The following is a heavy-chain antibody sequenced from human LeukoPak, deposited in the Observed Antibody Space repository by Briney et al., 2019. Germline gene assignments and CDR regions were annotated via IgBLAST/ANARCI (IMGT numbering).Heavy chain of an antibody. Sequence: PGGSLRLSCAASGVTFSDYYMSWIRQAPGKGLEWVSYISSSGSTIYYADSVKGRFTISRDNAKNSLYLQMNSLRAEDTAVYYCARGSGTNFWSGYYTGFDYWGQGTLVTVSS. J-gene: IGHJ4*02. CDR2: ISSSGSTI. D-gene: IGHD3-3*01. CDR3: ARGSGTNFWSGYYTGFDY. CDR1: GVTFSDYY. V-gene: IGHV3-11*04.